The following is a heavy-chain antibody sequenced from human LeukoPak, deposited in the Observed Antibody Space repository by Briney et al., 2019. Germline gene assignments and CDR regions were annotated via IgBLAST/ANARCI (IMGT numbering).Heavy chain of an antibody. Sequence: SETLSLTCAVYGGSFSGYYWSWIRQSPGKGLEWIGEISHSGSTNYNPSLKSRVTISVDTSKNQFSLKLISVTAADTAMYYCARAYRGYGYATGIDHWGQGTLVTVSS. CDR3: ARAYRGYGYATGIDH. CDR2: ISHSGST. J-gene: IGHJ4*02. CDR1: GGSFSGYY. D-gene: IGHD5-18*01. V-gene: IGHV4-34*01.